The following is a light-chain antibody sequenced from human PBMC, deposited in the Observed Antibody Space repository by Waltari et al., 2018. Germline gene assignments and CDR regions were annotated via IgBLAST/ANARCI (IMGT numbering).Light chain of an antibody. Sequence: IVLTQSPGTLSLSPGERATLACRASQSVGPFLVWYQQKPGQAPRLLIQGASARATGTPDRFSGSGSGTDFSLTISRLEPEDFAVYYCQHYVRLPVTFGQGTKVEI. CDR2: GAS. V-gene: IGKV3-20*01. CDR1: QSVGPF. J-gene: IGKJ1*01. CDR3: QHYVRLPVT.